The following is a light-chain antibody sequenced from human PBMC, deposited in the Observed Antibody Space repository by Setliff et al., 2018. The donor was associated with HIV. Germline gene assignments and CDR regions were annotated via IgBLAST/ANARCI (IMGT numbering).Light chain of an antibody. CDR1: NSNIGSNY. CDR3: CSYGGKYGDNFYSV. Sequence: QSVLTQPPSASGTPGQRVTISCSGGNSNIGSNYVYWYQQLPGTAPKLLIYRNDQRPSGVPDRFSGSKSGTSASLAISGLRSEDEGDYYCCSYGGKYGDNFYSVFGTGTKVTVL. J-gene: IGLJ1*01. CDR2: RND. V-gene: IGLV1-47*01.